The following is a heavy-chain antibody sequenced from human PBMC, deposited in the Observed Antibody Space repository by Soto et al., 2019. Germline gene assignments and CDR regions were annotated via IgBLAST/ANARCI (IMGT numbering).Heavy chain of an antibody. D-gene: IGHD2-21*01. CDR3: ARLGAYYQSLDP. J-gene: IGHJ5*02. V-gene: IGHV4-39*01. CDR1: GGSINSSTYY. Sequence: SETLSLTCTVSGGSINSSTYYWAWIRQPPGKGLEWIGSIYYSGSTYYNPSLKSRVTISVDTSKNQFSLKLSSVTAADTAVYYCARLGAYYQSLDPWGPGTLVTVSS. CDR2: IYYSGST.